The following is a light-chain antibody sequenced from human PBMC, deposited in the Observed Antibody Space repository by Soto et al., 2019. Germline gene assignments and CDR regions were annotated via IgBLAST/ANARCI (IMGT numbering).Light chain of an antibody. V-gene: IGKV1-5*03. CDR2: EAS. Sequence: DIQLAQSPSTLSASVGDRITITCRATQSINWLAWYQQKPGKAPKLLIFEASRLESGVPSRFSGSVSGTEFPLTISSLQPDDFGTYYCQHYDTYSPMWTFGQGTKVDVK. CDR3: QHYDTYSPMWT. CDR1: QSINW. J-gene: IGKJ1*01.